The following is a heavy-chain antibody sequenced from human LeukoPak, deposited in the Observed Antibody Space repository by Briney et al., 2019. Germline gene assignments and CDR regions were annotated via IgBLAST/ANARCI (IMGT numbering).Heavy chain of an antibody. CDR1: GYTFTGYY. J-gene: IGHJ4*02. V-gene: IGHV1-2*06. CDR3: ARGGPYYSDSSGYFNY. CDR2: INPNSGGT. Sequence: ASVKVSCKASGYTFTGYYMHWVRQAPGQGLEWMGRINPNSGGTNYAQKFQGRVTMTRDTSISTAYMELSRLRSDDTAVYYCARGGPYYSDSSGYFNYWGQGTLVTVSS. D-gene: IGHD3-22*01.